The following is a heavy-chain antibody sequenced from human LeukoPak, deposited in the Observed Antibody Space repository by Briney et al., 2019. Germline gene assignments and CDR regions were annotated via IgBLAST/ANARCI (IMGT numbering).Heavy chain of an antibody. V-gene: IGHV3-48*03. CDR3: ARVRGGYDYFDY. CDR1: GFTFSSYE. Sequence: PGGSLRLSCAASGFTFSSYEMNWVRQAPGKGLEWVSYISSSGSTIYYADSVKGRFTISRDNAKNSLYLQMNSLRAEDTAVYYCARVRGGYDYFDYWGQGTLVTVSS. CDR2: ISSSGSTI. J-gene: IGHJ4*02. D-gene: IGHD5-12*01.